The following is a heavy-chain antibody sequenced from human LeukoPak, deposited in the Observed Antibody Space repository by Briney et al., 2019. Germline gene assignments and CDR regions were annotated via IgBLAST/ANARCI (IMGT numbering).Heavy chain of an antibody. J-gene: IGHJ4*02. V-gene: IGHV5-10-1*01. D-gene: IGHD3/OR15-3a*01. CDR2: IDPRDSYI. Sequence: GESLKISCKGSGYSFTNYWISWVRQMPGRGLEWLGRIDPRDSYINYSPSFQGHLTISTDKSITTAYLHWSSLRASDTAMYYCARQLKGAEFDFWGRGTLLTASP. CDR1: GYSFTNYW. CDR3: ARQLKGAEFDF.